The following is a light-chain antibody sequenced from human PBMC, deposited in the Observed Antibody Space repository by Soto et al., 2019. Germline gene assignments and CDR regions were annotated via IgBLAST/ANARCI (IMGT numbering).Light chain of an antibody. CDR1: QSVNNNY. CDR2: GAS. CDR3: QQYGTAGT. J-gene: IGKJ1*01. V-gene: IGKV3-20*01. Sequence: EIVLTQSPGTLSLSPGARATLSCRTSQSVNNNYLAWYQQKPGQAPRLLIYGASSRATGIPDRFRGSGAGTDFTLIISRLEPEDLAVYYCQQYGTAGTFGQGTKVEIK.